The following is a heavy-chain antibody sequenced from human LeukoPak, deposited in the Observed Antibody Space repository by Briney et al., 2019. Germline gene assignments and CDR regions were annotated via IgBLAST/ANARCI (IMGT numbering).Heavy chain of an antibody. V-gene: IGHV1-2*06. CDR1: GYTFTGYH. J-gene: IGHJ5*02. CDR2: INPNSGDT. D-gene: IGHD2-8*01. Sequence: ASVKVSCKASGYTFTGYHMHWVRQAPGQGLEWMGRINPNSGDTNNAQKFQGRVTMTRDTSISTAYMDLSRLTSDDTAVYYCARVPWDCTNGVCPWGQGTLVTVSS. CDR3: ARVPWDCTNGVCP.